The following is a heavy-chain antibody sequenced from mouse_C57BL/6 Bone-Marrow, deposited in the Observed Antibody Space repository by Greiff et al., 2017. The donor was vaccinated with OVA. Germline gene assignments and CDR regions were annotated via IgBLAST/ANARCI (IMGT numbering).Heavy chain of an antibody. CDR1: GYTFTSYW. V-gene: IGHV1-69*01. Sequence: QVQLQQPGAELVMPGASVKLSCKASGYTFTSYWMHWVKQRPGQGLEWIGEIDPSDSYTNYNQKFKGKSTLTVDKSSSTAYMQLSSLTSEDSAVYYCARPGYYGAMDYWGQGTSVTVSS. CDR3: ARPGYYGAMDY. J-gene: IGHJ4*01. CDR2: IDPSDSYT. D-gene: IGHD1-1*01.